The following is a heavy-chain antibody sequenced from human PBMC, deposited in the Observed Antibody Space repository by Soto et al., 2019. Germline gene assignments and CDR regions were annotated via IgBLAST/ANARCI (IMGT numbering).Heavy chain of an antibody. CDR1: GGSFSDDY. D-gene: IGHD1-1*01. Sequence: SETLSLTCAVYGGSFSDDYWAWIRQPPGKGLEWIGEINRSGSTNYSPSLKSRVTISVAASKNQFSLKLTSVTAADTAVYYCARRVTISYYMDVWAKGTPVTVSS. V-gene: IGHV4-34*01. CDR3: ARRVTISYYMDV. CDR2: INRSGST. J-gene: IGHJ6*03.